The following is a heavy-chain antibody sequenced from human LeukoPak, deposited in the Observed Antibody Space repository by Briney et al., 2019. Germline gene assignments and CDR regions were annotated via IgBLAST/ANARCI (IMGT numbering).Heavy chain of an antibody. CDR3: ARDLLARFGELIEGENWFDP. D-gene: IGHD3-10*01. CDR1: GYTFTSYY. V-gene: IGHV1-46*01. CDR2: INPSGGST. Sequence: GASVKVSCKASGYTFTSYYMHWVRQAPGQGLEWMGIINPSGGSTSYAQKFQGRVTMTRDTSTSTVYMELSSLRSEDTAVYYCARDLLARFGELIEGENWFDPWGQGTLVTVST. J-gene: IGHJ5*02.